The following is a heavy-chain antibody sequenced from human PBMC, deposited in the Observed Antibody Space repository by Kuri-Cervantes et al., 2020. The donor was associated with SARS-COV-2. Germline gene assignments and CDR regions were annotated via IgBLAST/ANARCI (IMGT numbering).Heavy chain of an antibody. Sequence: GESLKISCAASGFTFSSYAMSWVRQAPGKGLEWVSAISGSGGSTYYADSVKGRFTISRDNSKNTLYLQMNSLRAEDTAVYYCAKIDGFGITGTIGGWGKGTLVTVSS. CDR1: GFTFSSYA. CDR3: AKIDGFGITGTIGG. D-gene: IGHD1-7*01. V-gene: IGHV3-23*01. J-gene: IGHJ4*02. CDR2: ISGSGGST.